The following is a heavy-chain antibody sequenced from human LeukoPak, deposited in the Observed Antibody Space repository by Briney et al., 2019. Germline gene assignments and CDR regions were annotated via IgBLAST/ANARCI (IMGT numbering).Heavy chain of an antibody. D-gene: IGHD6-19*01. CDR3: ARTVAGTPKYYYYYMDV. V-gene: IGHV1-69*06. J-gene: IGHJ6*03. CDR1: GGTFSSYP. CDR2: IIPIFGTA. Sequence: SVKVSCKASGGTFSSYPISWVRQAPGQGLDWRGGIIPIFGTANYAQKFQGRVTITADKSTSTAYMELSSLRSEDTAVYYCARTVAGTPKYYYYYMDVWGKGTTVTVSS.